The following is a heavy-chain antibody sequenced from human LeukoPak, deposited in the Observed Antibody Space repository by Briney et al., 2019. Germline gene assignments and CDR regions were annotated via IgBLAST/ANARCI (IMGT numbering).Heavy chain of an antibody. CDR1: GVSISGYY. CDR2: ISYSGST. J-gene: IGHJ5*02. D-gene: IGHD3-10*01. CDR3: ARGYDSGTYGWFDP. Sequence: ASETLSLTCIVSGVSISGYYWIWIRQPPEKGLERIGHISYSGSTNYNPSLQSRVTISVDTSKKQFSLKLNSVTAADTAVYYCARGYDSGTYGWFDPWGQGTLVTVSS. V-gene: IGHV4-59*01.